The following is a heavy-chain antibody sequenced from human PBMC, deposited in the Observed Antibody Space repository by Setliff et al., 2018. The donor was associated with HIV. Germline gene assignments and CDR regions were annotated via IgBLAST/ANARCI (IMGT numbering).Heavy chain of an antibody. CDR2: VDPENPTT. J-gene: IGHJ6*03. Sequence: GASVKVSCKMSGYTFTNQYIHWIQQAPGKGLEWMGLVDPENPTTIYAARFQGRVTITADTSTDTAYMELSRLRSEDTAIYYCASERSRGNYYYSLDVWGKGTTGTVSS. CDR1: GYTFTNQY. CDR3: ASERSRGNYYYSLDV. V-gene: IGHV1-69-2*01.